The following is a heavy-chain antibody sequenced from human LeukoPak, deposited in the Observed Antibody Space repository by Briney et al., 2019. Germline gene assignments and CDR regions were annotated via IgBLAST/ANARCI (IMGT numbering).Heavy chain of an antibody. D-gene: IGHD2/OR15-2a*01. CDR2: INPNSGGT. V-gene: IGHV1-2*02. Sequence: GASVKVSCKASGYTFTGYYMHWVRQAPGQGLEWMGWINPNSGGTNYAQKFQGRFTMTRDTSISTAYMELSRLRSDDTAVYYCARGPRLLRGWFDPWGQGTLVTVSS. J-gene: IGHJ5*02. CDR3: ARGPRLLRGWFDP. CDR1: GYTFTGYY.